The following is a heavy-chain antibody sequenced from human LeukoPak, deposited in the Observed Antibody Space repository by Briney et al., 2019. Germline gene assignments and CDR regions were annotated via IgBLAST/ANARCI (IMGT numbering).Heavy chain of an antibody. CDR2: IIPIFGTA. CDR3: AREISALGEDWGGINFDY. J-gene: IGHJ4*02. CDR1: GGTFSSYA. Sequence: GSSVKVSCKASGGTFSSYAISWVRQAPGQGLEWMGGIIPIFGTANYAQKFQGRVTITADESTSTAYMELSSLRSEDTAVYYCAREISALGEDWGGINFDYWGQGTLVTVSS. D-gene: IGHD7-27*01. V-gene: IGHV1-69*01.